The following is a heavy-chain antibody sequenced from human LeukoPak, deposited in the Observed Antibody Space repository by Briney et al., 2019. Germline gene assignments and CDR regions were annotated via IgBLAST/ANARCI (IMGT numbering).Heavy chain of an antibody. CDR1: GGSISSSNW. J-gene: IGHJ4*02. CDR2: IYHSGST. D-gene: IGHD5-18*01. V-gene: IGHV4-4*02. CDR3: ARVEDTAMDYFDY. Sequence: SGTLSPTCAVSGGSISSSNWWSWVRQPPGKGLEWIGEIYHSGSTNYNPSLKSRVTISVDKSKNQFSLKLSSVTAADTAVYYCARVEDTAMDYFDYWGQGTLVTVSS.